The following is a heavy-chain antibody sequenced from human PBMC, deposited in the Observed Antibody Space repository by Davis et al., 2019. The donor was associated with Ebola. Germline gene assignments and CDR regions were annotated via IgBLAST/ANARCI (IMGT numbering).Heavy chain of an antibody. CDR3: ARDHRDIEKWELLNYFDY. CDR2: ISSSSSTI. Sequence: GGSLRLSCAASGFTFSSYEMNWVRQAPRKGLEWVSYISSSSSTIYYADSVKGRFTISRDNAKNSLYLQMNSLRDEDTAVYYCARDHRDIEKWELLNYFDYWGQGTLVTVSS. D-gene: IGHD1-26*01. V-gene: IGHV3-48*02. J-gene: IGHJ4*02. CDR1: GFTFSSYE.